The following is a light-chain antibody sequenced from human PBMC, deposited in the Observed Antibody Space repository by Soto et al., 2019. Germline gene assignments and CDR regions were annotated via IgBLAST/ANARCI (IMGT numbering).Light chain of an antibody. CDR2: EVS. J-gene: IGKJ2*01. V-gene: IGKV2-30*01. CDR3: MQGTQWPFT. CDR1: QGLVYSNGNTF. Sequence: DVVLTQSPLSLPVTLGQPASISCTSTQGLVYSNGNTFLNWFLQRPGQSPRRLIYEVSNRDSGVPDRFRGSGSGTDFTLKISRVEAEDVGIYCCMQGTQWPFTFGQGTKLEI.